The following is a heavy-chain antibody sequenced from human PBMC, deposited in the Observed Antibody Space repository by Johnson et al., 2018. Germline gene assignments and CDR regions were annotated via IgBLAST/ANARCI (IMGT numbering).Heavy chain of an antibody. Sequence: EVQLLESGGGVVQPGRSLRLSCAASGFTFSSYAMHWVRQAPGKGLEWVSSISGSGDSTYYAGSVKGRFTISRDNPRNTLFLQMNSLRVEDTALYYCAKDPGGGGRYPKFDYWGQGALVTVSS. V-gene: IGHV3-23*01. J-gene: IGHJ4*02. D-gene: IGHD3-16*01. CDR1: GFTFSSYA. CDR2: ISGSGDST. CDR3: AKDPGGGGRYPKFDY.